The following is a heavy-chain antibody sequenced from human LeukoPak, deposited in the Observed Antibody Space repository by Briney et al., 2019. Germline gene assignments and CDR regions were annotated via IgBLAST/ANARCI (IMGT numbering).Heavy chain of an antibody. Sequence: PSETLSLTCTVSGGSISSGGYYWSWIRQHPGKGLEWIGYIYYSGSTYYNPSLKSRVTISVDTSKNQFSLKLTSVTAADTAVYYCAREGPGRGAIGNIDYWGQGTLVTVSS. J-gene: IGHJ4*02. V-gene: IGHV4-31*03. CDR2: IYYSGST. D-gene: IGHD3-10*01. CDR3: AREGPGRGAIGNIDY. CDR1: GGSISSGGYY.